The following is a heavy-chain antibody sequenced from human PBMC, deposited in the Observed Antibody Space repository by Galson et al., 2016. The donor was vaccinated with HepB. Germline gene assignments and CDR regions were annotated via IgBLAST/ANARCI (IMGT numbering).Heavy chain of an antibody. J-gene: IGHJ6*02. V-gene: IGHV1-18*01. CDR3: ARDGGHGTHFGVAIAHYYGIDG. CDR1: GYTFISYG. Sequence: SVKVSCKASGYTFISYGISWVRQAPGRGLEWMGWISAYNDNTTYAQNLQGRVTMTTDTPTSTAYMELRSLRTDDTAVYYCARDGGHGTHFGVAIAHYYGIDGGGQGTLVTVSS. CDR2: ISAYNDNT. D-gene: IGHD3-3*01.